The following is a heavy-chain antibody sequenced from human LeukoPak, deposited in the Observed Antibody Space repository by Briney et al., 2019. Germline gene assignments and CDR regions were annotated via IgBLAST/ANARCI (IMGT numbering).Heavy chain of an antibody. Sequence: GGSLRLSCAASGFTFSSYAMHWVRQAPGKGLEWVAVISYDGSNKYYADSVKGRFTISRDNSKNTLYLQMNSLRAEDTAVYYCARPTSGREDYWGQGTLVTVSS. V-gene: IGHV3-30*04. J-gene: IGHJ4*02. D-gene: IGHD1-26*01. CDR1: GFTFSSYA. CDR2: ISYDGSNK. CDR3: ARPTSGREDY.